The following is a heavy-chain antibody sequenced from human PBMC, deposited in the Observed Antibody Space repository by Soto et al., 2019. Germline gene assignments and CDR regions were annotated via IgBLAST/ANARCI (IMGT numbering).Heavy chain of an antibody. Sequence: GESLKISCKASGYKFIMHWMGWVRQMPGKGLEWMGLIFPDSNTRYTTSFQGQVTISVDKSISTAYLQWNSLKASDTAMYFCARPHAFSSSSGHWGQGTQVTVSS. CDR3: ARPHAFSSSSGH. CDR2: IFPDSNT. D-gene: IGHD6-6*01. J-gene: IGHJ4*02. CDR1: GYKFIMHW. V-gene: IGHV5-51*01.